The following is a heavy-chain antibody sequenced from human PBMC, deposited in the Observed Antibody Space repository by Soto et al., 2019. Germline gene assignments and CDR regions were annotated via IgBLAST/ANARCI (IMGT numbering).Heavy chain of an antibody. CDR3: TRVGKFDY. CDR2: IRSEANGGTT. Sequence: GGSLSLSCTGAGVTCVDYAMSWVRQAPGKGLEWVGLIRSEANGGTTHYAASVHGGFIISRDDSRGIAFLQMNNLKSEDTAVYYCTRVGKFDYWGQGTLVTVSS. CDR1: GVTCVDYA. J-gene: IGHJ4*02. V-gene: IGHV3-49*04. D-gene: IGHD1-26*01.